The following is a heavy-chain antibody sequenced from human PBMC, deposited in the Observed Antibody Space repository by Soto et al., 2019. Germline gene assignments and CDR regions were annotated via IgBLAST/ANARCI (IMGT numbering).Heavy chain of an antibody. CDR2: INQDGNDK. V-gene: IGHV3-7*03. Sequence: EVQLVESGGGLVQPGGSMRLSCAASGFTFSGYWMSWVRQAPGKGLERVANINQDGNDKYYVDSVKGRFTISRDNVKNSVYLQMNSLRADDTAVDYCASESYSRSWYYWGQGTLVSVSS. D-gene: IGHD6-13*01. CDR3: ASESYSRSWYY. J-gene: IGHJ4*02. CDR1: GFTFSGYW.